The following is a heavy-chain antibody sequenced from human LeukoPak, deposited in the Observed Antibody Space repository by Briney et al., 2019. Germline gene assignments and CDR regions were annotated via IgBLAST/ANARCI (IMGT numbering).Heavy chain of an antibody. V-gene: IGHV3-48*04. CDR3: ARDLMGGPTRSYGMDV. J-gene: IGHJ6*02. CDR1: GFTFSSYS. CDR2: ISSSSSTI. Sequence: GGSLRLSCAASGFTFSSYSMNWVRQAPGKGLEWVLYISSSSSTIYYADSVKGRFTISRDNAKNSLYLQMNSLRAEDTAVYYCARDLMGGPTRSYGMDVWGQGTTVTVSS. D-gene: IGHD3-10*01.